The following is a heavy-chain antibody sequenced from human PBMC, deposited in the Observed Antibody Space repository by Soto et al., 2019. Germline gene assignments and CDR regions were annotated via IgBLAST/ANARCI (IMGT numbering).Heavy chain of an antibody. CDR3: AREAGPDRWFDP. J-gene: IGHJ5*02. D-gene: IGHD6-19*01. Sequence: RSLTCTVSGASISSYFWTWIRQPAGKGLDWIGRISTSGTTNYNPSLKSRVTMSVDTSKNHFSLNLSSVTAADTAVYYCAREAGPDRWFDPWGQGTLVTVSS. CDR2: ISTSGTT. V-gene: IGHV4-4*07. CDR1: GASISSYF.